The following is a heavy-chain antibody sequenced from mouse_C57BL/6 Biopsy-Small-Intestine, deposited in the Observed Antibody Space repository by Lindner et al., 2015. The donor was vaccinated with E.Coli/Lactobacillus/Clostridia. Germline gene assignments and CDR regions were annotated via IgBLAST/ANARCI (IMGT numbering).Heavy chain of an antibody. CDR2: INPYYDNT. D-gene: IGHD2-13*01. V-gene: IGHV1-39*01. CDR1: GYSFTGYH. Sequence: VQLQESGAELVKPGASVKISCKASGYSFTGYHMDWVKQSHGKSLEWIGNINPYYDNTSYNQKFKGKATLTVDKSSSTAYLQLSSLTSEDTAIYYCARWGDHPAWFAYWGQGTLVTVSA. J-gene: IGHJ3*01. CDR3: ARWGDHPAWFAY.